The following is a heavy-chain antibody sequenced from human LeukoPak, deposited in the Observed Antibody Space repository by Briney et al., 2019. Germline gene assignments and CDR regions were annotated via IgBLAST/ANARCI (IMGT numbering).Heavy chain of an antibody. V-gene: IGHV1-69*05. Sequence: SVKVSCKASGGTFSSYAISWVRQAPGQGPEWMGGIIPIFGTANYARKFQGRVTITTDESTSTAYMELSSLRSEDTAVYYCARGGAAGTYYYYYMDVWGKGTTVTVSS. D-gene: IGHD6-13*01. J-gene: IGHJ6*03. CDR1: GGTFSSYA. CDR3: ARGGAAGTYYYYYMDV. CDR2: IIPIFGTA.